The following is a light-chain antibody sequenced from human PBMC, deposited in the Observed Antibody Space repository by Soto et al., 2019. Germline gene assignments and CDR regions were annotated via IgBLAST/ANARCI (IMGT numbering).Light chain of an antibody. Sequence: DLPLTQSPSFLSASVGDRVTITCRASQGIGSYLGWYQQTPGKAPKLLIYGASTLHSGVPSRFSGSGSGTEFTLTVSSLQPEDVATYYCQLYSGSPWTFGQGTKVEIK. CDR1: QGIGSY. V-gene: IGKV1-9*01. J-gene: IGKJ1*01. CDR2: GAS. CDR3: QLYSGSPWT.